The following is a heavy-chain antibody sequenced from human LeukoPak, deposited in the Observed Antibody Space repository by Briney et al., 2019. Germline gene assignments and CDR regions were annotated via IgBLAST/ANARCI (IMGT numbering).Heavy chain of an antibody. J-gene: IGHJ3*02. V-gene: IGHV4-61*02. CDR3: ARYIAVAGLDAFDI. Sequence: SETLSLTCTVSGGSISSGSCDWSWTRQPAGKGLEWIGRIYTSGSTNYNPSLKSRVTISVDTSKNQFSLKLSSVTAADTAVYYCARYIAVAGLDAFDIWGQGTMVTVSS. D-gene: IGHD6-19*01. CDR1: GGSISSGSCD. CDR2: IYTSGST.